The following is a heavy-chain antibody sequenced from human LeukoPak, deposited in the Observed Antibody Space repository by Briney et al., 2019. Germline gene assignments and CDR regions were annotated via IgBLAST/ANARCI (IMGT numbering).Heavy chain of an antibody. CDR1: GGSFSGYH. Sequence: KPSETLSLTCGVYGGSFSGYHWTWIRLRPGKGLDWIGDIDHSGSAHYNPSLKSRVTISIDTSNKQFSLNLHSATAADTAVYYCAKWGPHCVGDYCPALDSWGQGTLVTVSS. J-gene: IGHJ4*02. CDR2: IDHSGSA. CDR3: AKWGPHCVGDYCPALDS. D-gene: IGHD2-21*02. V-gene: IGHV4-34*01.